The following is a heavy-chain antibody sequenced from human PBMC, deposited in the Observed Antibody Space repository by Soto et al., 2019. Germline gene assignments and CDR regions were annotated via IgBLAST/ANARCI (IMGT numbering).Heavy chain of an antibody. D-gene: IGHD6-19*01. Sequence: GGSLRLSCAASGFTFSDLYMDWVRQAPGKGLEWVGRIRNKANSYSTEYAASVKGRFTISRDESNDSLYLQMNSLKTEDTAVYYCARAGVAGYRYFDYWGQGTLVTVSS. CDR1: GFTFSDLY. CDR3: ARAGVAGYRYFDY. CDR2: IRNKANSYST. J-gene: IGHJ4*02. V-gene: IGHV3-72*01.